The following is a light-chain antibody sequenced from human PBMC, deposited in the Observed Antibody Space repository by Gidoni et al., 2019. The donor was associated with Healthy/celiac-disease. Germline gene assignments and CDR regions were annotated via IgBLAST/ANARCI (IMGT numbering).Light chain of an antibody. Sequence: QSALTQPRSVSGSPGQSVTISCTGTSSDVGGYNYVSWYQQHPGKAPKLMIYDVSKRPSGVPDRFSGSKSGNTASLTISGLQAEDEADYYCCSYASSYTSWMFGGGTKLTVL. J-gene: IGLJ3*02. CDR2: DVS. CDR3: CSYASSYTSWM. V-gene: IGLV2-11*01. CDR1: SSDVGGYNY.